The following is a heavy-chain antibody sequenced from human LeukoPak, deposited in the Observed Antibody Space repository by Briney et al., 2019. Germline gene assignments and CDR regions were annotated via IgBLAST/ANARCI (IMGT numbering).Heavy chain of an antibody. Sequence: GGSLRLSCSASGLTFSNYAMSWVRQAPGKGLEWVSAISGSGGSAYYADSVKGRFTISRDNSKNTLYLQMNSLRAEDTAVYYCARGYGSGSYYHFDYWGQGTLVTVSS. J-gene: IGHJ4*02. CDR2: ISGSGGSA. V-gene: IGHV3-23*01. CDR3: ARGYGSGSYYHFDY. D-gene: IGHD3-10*01. CDR1: GLTFSNYA.